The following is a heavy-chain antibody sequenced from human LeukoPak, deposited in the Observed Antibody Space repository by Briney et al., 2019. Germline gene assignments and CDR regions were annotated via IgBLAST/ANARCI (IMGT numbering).Heavy chain of an antibody. CDR1: GGSFSGYY. CDR2: INHSGST. J-gene: IGHJ3*02. Sequence: SETLSLTCAVYGGSFSGYYWSWIRQPRGKGLEWIGEINHSGSTNYNPSLKSRVTISVDTSKNQFSLKLSSVTAADTAVYYCASNAFVRGSYYAFDIWGQGTMVTVSS. V-gene: IGHV4-34*01. D-gene: IGHD1-26*01. CDR3: ASNAFVRGSYYAFDI.